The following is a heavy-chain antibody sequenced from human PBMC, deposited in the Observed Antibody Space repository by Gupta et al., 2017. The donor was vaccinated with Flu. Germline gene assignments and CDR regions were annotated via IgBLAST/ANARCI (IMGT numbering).Heavy chain of an antibody. CDR2: IFHRGNS. CDR1: GYSISSGYF. D-gene: IGHD6-19*01. J-gene: IGHJ4*02. V-gene: IGHV4-38-2*02. Sequence: QVQLQQSGPGLVKPSETLSLTCTVSGYSISSGYFWGWIRQPPGKGLEWVGTIFHRGNSYYNPSVKSRVTISIDTSKNQFSLHLRSVTAADTAVYYCARIEQAVAVAGRVDYWGQGTLVSVSS. CDR3: ARIEQAVAVAGRVDY.